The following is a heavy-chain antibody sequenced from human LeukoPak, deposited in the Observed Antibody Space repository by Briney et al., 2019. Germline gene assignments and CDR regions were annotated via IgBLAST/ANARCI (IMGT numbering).Heavy chain of an antibody. J-gene: IGHJ4*02. CDR2: MNPNSGNT. CDR3: ARVLYGGRKTMVRGVSLLGY. CDR1: GYTFTSYD. Sequence: ASVKVSCKASGYTFTSYDINWVRQATGQGLEWMGWMNPNSGNTGYAQKFQGRVTMTRNTSISTAYMELSSLRSEDTAAYYCARVLYGGRKTMVRGVSLLGYWGQGTLVTVSS. D-gene: IGHD3-10*01. V-gene: IGHV1-8*01.